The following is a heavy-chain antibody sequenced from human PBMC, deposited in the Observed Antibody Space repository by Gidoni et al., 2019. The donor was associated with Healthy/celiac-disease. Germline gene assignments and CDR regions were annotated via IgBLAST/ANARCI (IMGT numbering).Heavy chain of an antibody. V-gene: IGHV3-53*01. J-gene: IGHJ4*02. Sequence: EVQLVESGGGLIQPGGSLRLSCAASGFTVSSNYMSWVRQAPGKGLEWVSVIYSGGSTYYADSVKGRFTISRDNSKNTLYLQMNSLRAEDTAVYYCARDGENGAYYFDYWGQGTLVTVSS. CDR2: IYSGGST. CDR3: ARDGENGAYYFDY. CDR1: GFTVSSNY. D-gene: IGHD4-17*01.